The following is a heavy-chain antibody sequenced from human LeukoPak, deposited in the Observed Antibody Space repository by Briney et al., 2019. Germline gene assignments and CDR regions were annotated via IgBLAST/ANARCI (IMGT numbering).Heavy chain of an antibody. CDR3: AKTSETLYYDFWSGYPMAGC. D-gene: IGHD3-3*01. CDR2: ISGRGGST. CDR1: GFTFSSYA. J-gene: IGHJ4*02. V-gene: IGHV3-23*01. Sequence: GGSLRLSCAASGFTFSSYAMSWVRQAPGKGLEWVSAISGRGGSTYYADSVKGRFTISRDNSKNTLYLQMNSLRAEDTAVYYCAKTSETLYYDFWSGYPMAGCWGQGTLVTVSS.